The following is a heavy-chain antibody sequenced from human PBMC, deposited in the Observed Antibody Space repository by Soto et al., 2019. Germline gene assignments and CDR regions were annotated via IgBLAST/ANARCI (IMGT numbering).Heavy chain of an antibody. CDR1: GDTFSSYA. V-gene: IGHV1-69*10. CDR3: AKEKSRYGRSCYYRHVY. D-gene: IGHD3-22*01. J-gene: IGHJ4*02. CDR2: IIPMLGTP. Sequence: SAKVSCKSSGDTFSSYAISWVRQAPVQGLEWVGGIIPMLGTPSYAQKFQDRVTITADKFTSTAYMVLIGLTSEDTAIYCCAKEKSRYGRSCYYRHVYWGQGTLVNVSS.